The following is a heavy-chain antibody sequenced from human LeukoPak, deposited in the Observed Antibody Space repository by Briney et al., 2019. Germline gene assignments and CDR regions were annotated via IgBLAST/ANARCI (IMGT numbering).Heavy chain of an antibody. CDR2: IIPVIGPA. V-gene: IGHV1-69*13. CDR1: GGTLNNYA. D-gene: IGHD1-1*01. CDR3: ARAGTTWYSESRRGYCFDY. Sequence: SVKVSCKASGGTLNNYAITWVRQAPGQGLEWMGGIIPVIGPASYAQKFQGRVTITADESTTTAYMELTSLTSEDTAMYFCARAGTTWYSESRRGYCFDYWGQGTLVTVSS. J-gene: IGHJ4*02.